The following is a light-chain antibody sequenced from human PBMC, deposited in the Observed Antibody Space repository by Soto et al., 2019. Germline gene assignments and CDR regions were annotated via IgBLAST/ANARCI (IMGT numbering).Light chain of an antibody. J-gene: IGKJ2*01. Sequence: EIVLTQSPGTLSLSPGERATLSCRASQTVSSSYLAWYQQKPGQAPRLLIYGASSRATGIADRFSGSGSGTDFTLTISRLEPEDSAVYYCQQYGSSPPYTFGQGTKLEIK. V-gene: IGKV3-20*01. CDR3: QQYGSSPPYT. CDR2: GAS. CDR1: QTVSSSY.